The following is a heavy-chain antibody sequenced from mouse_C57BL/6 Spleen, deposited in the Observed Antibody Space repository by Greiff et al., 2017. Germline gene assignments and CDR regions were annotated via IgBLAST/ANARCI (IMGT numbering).Heavy chain of an antibody. Sequence: QVQLKQSGPELVKPGASVKISCKASGYAFSSSWMNWVKQRPGKGLEWIGRIYPGDGDTNYNGKFKGKATLTADKSSSTAYMQLSSLTSEDSAVYFCARYDYGAWFAYWGQGTLVTVSA. V-gene: IGHV1-82*01. CDR2: IYPGDGDT. CDR1: GYAFSSSW. CDR3: ARYDYGAWFAY. J-gene: IGHJ3*01. D-gene: IGHD2-4*01.